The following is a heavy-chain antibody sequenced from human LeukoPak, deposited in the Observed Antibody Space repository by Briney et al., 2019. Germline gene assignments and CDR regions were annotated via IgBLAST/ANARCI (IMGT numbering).Heavy chain of an antibody. J-gene: IGHJ4*02. CDR2: IYSGGST. CDR3: ARGRQVGASTVEDY. D-gene: IGHD1-26*01. Sequence: GGSLRLSCAAPGFTVSNNYMSWVRQAPGQGLEWVSVIYSGGSTYYADSVKGRFTISRDNSKNTLYLQMNNLRAEDTAVYYCARGRQVGASTVEDYWGQGTPVTVSS. V-gene: IGHV3-66*01. CDR1: GFTVSNNY.